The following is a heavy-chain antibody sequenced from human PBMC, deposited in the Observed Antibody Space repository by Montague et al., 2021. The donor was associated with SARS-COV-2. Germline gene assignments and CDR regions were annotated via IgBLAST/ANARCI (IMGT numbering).Heavy chain of an antibody. V-gene: IGHV4-59*08. CDR1: GGSINAYY. CDR2: LYYSGVT. D-gene: IGHD2-2*01. CDR3: ARGGTRDIVLVPSALDY. J-gene: IGHJ4*02. Sequence: SETLSLTCTVAGGSINAYYWTWIRQPPGKGLDWIGFLYYSGVTNXNPSLKSRVTMSLDTSKNQFSLRLSSVTAADTAVCYCARGGTRDIVLVPSALDYWGRGIPVTVSS.